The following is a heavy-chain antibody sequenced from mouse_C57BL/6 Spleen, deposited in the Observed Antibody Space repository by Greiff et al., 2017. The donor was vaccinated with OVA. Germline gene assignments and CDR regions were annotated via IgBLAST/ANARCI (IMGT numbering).Heavy chain of an antibody. CDR2: INPNNGGT. Sequence: EVQLQQSGPELVKPGASVKISCKASGYTFTDYYMNWVKQSHGKSLEWIGDINPNNGGTSYNQKFKGKATLTVDKSSSTAYMELRSLTSEDSAVYYCARGGYLDVWGTGTTVTVSS. J-gene: IGHJ1*03. CDR1: GYTFTDYY. V-gene: IGHV1-26*01. CDR3: ARGGYLDV.